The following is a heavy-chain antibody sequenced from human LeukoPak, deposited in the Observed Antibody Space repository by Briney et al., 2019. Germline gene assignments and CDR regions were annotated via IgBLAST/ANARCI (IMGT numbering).Heavy chain of an antibody. J-gene: IGHJ5*02. CDR1: GGSISSYY. V-gene: IGHV4-59*01. D-gene: IGHD2/OR15-2a*01. CDR3: ARLSWPGRGSRFDP. CDR2: ISYSGST. Sequence: PSETLSLTCTVSGGSISSYYWNWIRQPPGKGLEWIGYISYSGSTNYNPSLKSRVTISLDTSKNQFSLKLSSVTAADTAVYYCARLSWPGRGSRFDPWGQGTLVTVSS.